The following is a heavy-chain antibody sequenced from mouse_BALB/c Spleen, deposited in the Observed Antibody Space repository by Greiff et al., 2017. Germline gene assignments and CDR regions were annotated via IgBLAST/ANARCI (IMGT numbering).Heavy chain of an antibody. V-gene: IGHV1-69*02. J-gene: IGHJ2*01. CDR3: AREAYDRLDY. Sequence: QVQLQQPGAELVKPGASVKLSCKASGYTFTSYWMHWVKQRPGQGLEWIGEIDPSDSYTNYNQKFKGKATLTVDKSSSTAYMQLSRLTSEDSADYYGAREAYDRLDYWGQGTTLTVSA. CDR1: GYTFTSYW. D-gene: IGHD2-14*01. CDR2: IDPSDSYT.